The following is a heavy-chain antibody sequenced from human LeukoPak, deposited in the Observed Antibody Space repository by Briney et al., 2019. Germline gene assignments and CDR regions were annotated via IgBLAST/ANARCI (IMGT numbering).Heavy chain of an antibody. V-gene: IGHV4-31*03. J-gene: IGHJ4*02. CDR3: ARTARESPDDY. D-gene: IGHD1-26*01. Sequence: SETLSLTCTVSGGSISSGGYYWSWIRQHPGKGLEWIGYIYYSGSTYYNPSLKSRVTISVDTSKNQFSLKLSSVTAADTAVYYCARTARESPDDYWGQGTLVTVSS. CDR1: GGSISSGGYY. CDR2: IYYSGST.